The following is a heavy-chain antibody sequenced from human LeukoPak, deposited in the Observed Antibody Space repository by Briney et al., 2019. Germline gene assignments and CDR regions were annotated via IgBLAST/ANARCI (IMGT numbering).Heavy chain of an antibody. D-gene: IGHD3-9*01. CDR1: GFSLSSRGVG. Sequence: SGPTLVNPTQTLTLTCTFSGFSLSSRGVGVGWIRQPPGRALEWLAHIYWHDAKYYNPSLKSRLTITKDTSKNQVVLTMTNMAPVDPATYSCTPLRATDWYSLDYGGREPLVPVSS. J-gene: IGHJ4*02. CDR3: TPLRATDWYSLDY. V-gene: IGHV2-5*01. CDR2: IYWHDAK.